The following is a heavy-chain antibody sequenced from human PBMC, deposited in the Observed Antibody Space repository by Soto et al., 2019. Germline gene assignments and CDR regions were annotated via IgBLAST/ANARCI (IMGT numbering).Heavy chain of an antibody. CDR3: ARAAYGDPSTSFDY. CDR2: MYYSGGS. D-gene: IGHD4-17*01. CDR1: GVSINSDGYY. V-gene: IGHV4-31*03. J-gene: IGHJ4*02. Sequence: SETLSLTCTVSGVSINSDGYYWSWIRQHPGKGLEWIGYMYYSGGSYYNPSLKSRVTISVDTSKNQFSLKLSSVTAADSAVYYCARAAYGDPSTSFDYWGQGTLVTVSS.